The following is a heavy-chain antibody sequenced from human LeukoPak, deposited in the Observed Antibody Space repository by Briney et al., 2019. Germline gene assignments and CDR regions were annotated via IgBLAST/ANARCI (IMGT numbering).Heavy chain of an antibody. CDR3: AKDRPNFHENSGHYYRRDGDS. CDR2: MCGTAGCT. D-gene: IGHD3-22*01. V-gene: IGHV3-23*01. J-gene: IGHJ5*01. Sequence: GGSLTLSXQASGFTFYMYAMSWVRQAPGKGLEWVASMCGTAGCTFYPDSVKGRFTISRDNSKNVLYLRMNSLTAEDTAIYYCAKDRPNFHENSGHYYRRDGDSWGQGTLVTVSS. CDR1: GFTFYMYA.